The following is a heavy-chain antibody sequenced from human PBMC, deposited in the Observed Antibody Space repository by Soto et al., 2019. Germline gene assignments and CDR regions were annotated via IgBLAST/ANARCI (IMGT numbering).Heavy chain of an antibody. D-gene: IGHD2-15*01. CDR3: ARGQVVAAQH. V-gene: IGHV4-30-2*01. Sequence: QLQLQESGSGLVKPSQTLSLTCAVSGGSISSGGYSWSWSRQPPGKGLEWIGYIYHSGSTYYNPSRKGRVTIAVDRSKLQFSLKLSSVTAADTAGYYCARGQVVAAQHWGQGTLVTVSS. CDR2: IYHSGST. CDR1: GGSISSGGYS. J-gene: IGHJ4*02.